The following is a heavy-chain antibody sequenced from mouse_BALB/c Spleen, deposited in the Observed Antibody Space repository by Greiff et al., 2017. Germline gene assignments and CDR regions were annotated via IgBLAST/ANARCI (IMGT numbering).Heavy chain of an antibody. CDR1: GYTFTDYA. Sequence: QVQLQQSGAELVRPGASVKISCKGSGYTFTDYAMHWVKQSHAKSLEWIGVISTYYGDASYNQKFKGKATMTVDKSSSTAYMELASLTSEDSAIYYYARVDYWGQGTSVTVSS. V-gene: IGHV1S137*01. CDR3: ARVDY. CDR2: ISTYYGDA. J-gene: IGHJ4*01.